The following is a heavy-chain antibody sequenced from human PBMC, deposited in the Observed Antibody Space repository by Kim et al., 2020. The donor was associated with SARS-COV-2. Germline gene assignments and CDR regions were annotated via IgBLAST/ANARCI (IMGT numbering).Heavy chain of an antibody. CDR2: ISYDGSHK. J-gene: IGHJ4*02. Sequence: GGSLRLSCAASGFTFSNYGIHWVRQAPGKGLEWVAVISYDGSHKFYADSVKGRFTISRDNSKNTLYLQMNSLRTEDTAVYYCVREGFGDYQSYFDYWGQGTLVTVSS. V-gene: IGHV3-33*01. D-gene: IGHD4-17*01. CDR3: VREGFGDYQSYFDY. CDR1: GFTFSNYG.